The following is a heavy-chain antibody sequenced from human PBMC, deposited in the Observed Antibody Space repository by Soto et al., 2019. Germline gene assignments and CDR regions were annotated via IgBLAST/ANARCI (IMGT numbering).Heavy chain of an antibody. CDR3: ARDQGTTVTPFDY. CDR1: GGTFSSYT. J-gene: IGHJ4*02. D-gene: IGHD4-17*01. CDR2: IIPILGIA. Sequence: ASVKLSCKASGGTFSSYTISWVRQAPGQGLEWMGRIIPILGIANYAQKFQGRVTITADKSTSTAYMELSSLRSEDTAVYYCARDQGTTVTPFDYWGQGTLVTVSS. V-gene: IGHV1-69*04.